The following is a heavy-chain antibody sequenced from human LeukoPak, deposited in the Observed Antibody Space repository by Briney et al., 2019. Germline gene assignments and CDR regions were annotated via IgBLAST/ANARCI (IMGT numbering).Heavy chain of an antibody. CDR2: ISGSGDST. J-gene: IGHJ4*02. CDR1: GFTFSSYA. CDR3: ANQLSSSWYKYYFDY. Sequence: GGSLRLSCAASGFTFSSYAMSWVRQAPGKGLEWVSAISGSGDSTYYADSVKGRFTISRDNSKNTLYLQMNSLRAEDTAVYYCANQLSSSWYKYYFDYWGQGTLVTVSS. D-gene: IGHD6-13*01. V-gene: IGHV3-23*01.